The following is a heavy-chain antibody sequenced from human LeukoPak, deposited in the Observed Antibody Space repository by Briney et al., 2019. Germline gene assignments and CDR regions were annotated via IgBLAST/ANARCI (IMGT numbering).Heavy chain of an antibody. V-gene: IGHV3-30-3*01. J-gene: IGHJ6*02. Sequence: PGGSLRLSCAASGFTFSSYAMHWVRQAPGKGLEWVAVISYDGSNKYYADSVKGRFTISRDNSKNTLYLQMNSLRAEDTAVYYCARSSTSYYYGMGVWGQGTTVTVSS. D-gene: IGHD2-2*01. CDR2: ISYDGSNK. CDR3: ARSSTSYYYGMGV. CDR1: GFTFSSYA.